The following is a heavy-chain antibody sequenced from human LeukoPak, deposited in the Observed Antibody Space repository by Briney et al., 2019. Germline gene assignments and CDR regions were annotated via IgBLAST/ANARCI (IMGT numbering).Heavy chain of an antibody. V-gene: IGHV3-23*01. CDR2: ISGSGGST. CDR1: GFTFYNYA. Sequence: PGGSLRLSCAASGFTFYNYAMNWVRQAPGKGLEWVSGISGSGGSTYYADSVKGRFTISRDNSKNTLSLQMNSLRAEDTAVYYCARGGTYSHYNYWGQGTLVTVSS. J-gene: IGHJ4*02. D-gene: IGHD4-11*01. CDR3: ARGGTYSHYNY.